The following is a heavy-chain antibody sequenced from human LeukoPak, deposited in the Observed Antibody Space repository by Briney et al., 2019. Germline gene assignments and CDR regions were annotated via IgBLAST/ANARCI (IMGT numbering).Heavy chain of an antibody. D-gene: IGHD2-8*01. CDR3: AKKGPIVLMMYAAVDY. CDR1: GFTFSSYA. V-gene: IGHV3-23*01. Sequence: GGSLRPSCAASGFTFSSYAMSWVRQAPGKGLEWVSGISGSGGSTYYADSVKGRFTISRDNFKNTLYLQMNSLRAEDTAVYYCAKKGPIVLMMYAAVDYWGQGTLVTVSS. CDR2: ISGSGGST. J-gene: IGHJ4*02.